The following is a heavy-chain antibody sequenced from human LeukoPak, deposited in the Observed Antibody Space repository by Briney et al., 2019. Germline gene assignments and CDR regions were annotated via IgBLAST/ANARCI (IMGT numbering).Heavy chain of an antibody. V-gene: IGHV1-18*04. CDR1: GYTFTSYG. Sequence: ASVKVSCKASGYTFTSYGISWVRQAPGQGRERMGWISAYNGNTNYAQKLQGRVTMTTDTSTSTAYMELRSLRSDDTAVYYCARVVVPASLDYWGQGTLVTVSS. CDR2: ISAYNGNT. J-gene: IGHJ4*02. D-gene: IGHD2-2*01. CDR3: ARVVVPASLDY.